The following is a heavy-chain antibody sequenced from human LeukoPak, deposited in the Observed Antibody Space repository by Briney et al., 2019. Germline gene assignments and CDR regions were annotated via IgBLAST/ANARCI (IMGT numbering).Heavy chain of an antibody. V-gene: IGHV5-51*01. Sequence: GESLKISCKGSGYSFTSYWIGWVRQMPGKGLEWMGIIYPGDSDTRYSPSFQGQVTISADKSISTAYLQWSSLKAKDTALYYCARHYYYDSSGSYAFDIWGQGTMVTVSS. J-gene: IGHJ3*02. CDR3: ARHYYYDSSGSYAFDI. D-gene: IGHD3-22*01. CDR1: GYSFTSYW. CDR2: IYPGDSDT.